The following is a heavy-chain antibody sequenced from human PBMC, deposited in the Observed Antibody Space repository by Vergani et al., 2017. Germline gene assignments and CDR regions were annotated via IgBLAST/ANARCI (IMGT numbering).Heavy chain of an antibody. J-gene: IGHJ6*02. CDR3: ATGGITVSPAVRSYYYYGMDV. CDR2: IDQSGST. Sequence: QVQLQESGPGLVKPSETLSLTCAVSGYSISTGSYWGWIRQPPGKGLRWIGSIDQSGSTSYNPSLKSRATISVCTSQNQFSLELTSVTAADMGVYYCATGGITVSPAVRSYYYYGMDVWGPGTMVTVS. V-gene: IGHV4-38-2*01. D-gene: IGHD3-10*01. CDR1: GYSISTGSY.